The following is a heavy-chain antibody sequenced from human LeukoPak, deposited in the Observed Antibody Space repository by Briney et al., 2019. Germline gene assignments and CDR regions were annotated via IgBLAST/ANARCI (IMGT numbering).Heavy chain of an antibody. CDR2: INPNSGVT. V-gene: IGHV1-2*02. Sequence: ASVKVSCKASGYSFTGYYMFWARQAPGQGLEWMGWINPNSGVTNYAQKFQGRVTMTSDTSISTAYMELSSLTSDDTAVYYCAREKIGSGYDQDLDYWGQGTLVTVSS. CDR1: GYSFTGYY. CDR3: AREKIGSGYDQDLDY. D-gene: IGHD5-12*01. J-gene: IGHJ4*02.